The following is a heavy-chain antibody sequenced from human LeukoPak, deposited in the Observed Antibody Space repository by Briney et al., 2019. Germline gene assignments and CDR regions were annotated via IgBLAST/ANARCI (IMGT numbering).Heavy chain of an antibody. CDR1: GLTFSSYA. J-gene: IGHJ4*02. D-gene: IGHD1-26*01. CDR3: ARGHSGNYGRDFDY. Sequence: GRSLRLSCAASGLTFSSYAMHWVRQAPGKGLEWVAVISYHGSNKYYPDSVKGRFPISRDNSENTLDLQMTSLRAEDTAVYYCARGHSGNYGRDFDYWGQGNLVTVSS. CDR2: ISYHGSNK. V-gene: IGHV3-30*04.